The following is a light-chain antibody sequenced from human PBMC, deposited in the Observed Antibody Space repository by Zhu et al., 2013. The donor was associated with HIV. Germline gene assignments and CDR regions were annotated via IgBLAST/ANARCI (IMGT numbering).Light chain of an antibody. J-gene: IGKJ4*01. CDR1: QSIGNS. CDR2: AAS. V-gene: IGKV3-20*01. Sequence: EVVLTQSPVTLSLSPGERATLSCRASQSIGNSLAWYQQIPGQAPRLLISAASRRATGIPDRFSGSGSGTDFTLTISRLEPEDFAVYYCQHYGSSPLTFGGGTKVEIK. CDR3: QHYGSSPLT.